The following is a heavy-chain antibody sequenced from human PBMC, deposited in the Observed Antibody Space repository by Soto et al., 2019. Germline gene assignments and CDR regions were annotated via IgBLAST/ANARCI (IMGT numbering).Heavy chain of an antibody. CDR1: GFTFSSYG. CDR2: IWYDGSNK. D-gene: IGHD6-13*01. Sequence: GGSLRLSCAASGFTFSSYGMHWVRQAPGKGLEWVAVIWYDGSNKYYADSVKGRFTISRDNSKNTLYLQMNSLRAEDTAVYYCARALRSSWYCPDYWGQGTLVTVSS. J-gene: IGHJ4*02. CDR3: ARALRSSWYCPDY. V-gene: IGHV3-33*01.